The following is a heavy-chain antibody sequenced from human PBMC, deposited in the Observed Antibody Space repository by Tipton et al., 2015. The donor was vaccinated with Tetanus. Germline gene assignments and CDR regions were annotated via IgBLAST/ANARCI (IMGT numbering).Heavy chain of an antibody. CDR1: GFIFSSYG. CDR3: AREADCSGGSCFSGDFDN. J-gene: IGHJ4*02. V-gene: IGHV3-33*01. Sequence: PLRLSCAASGFIFSSYGIHWVRQAPGKGLEWVAVSWYDGTDKYYADSVKGRFTISRDNSKNILYLQMNSLRAEDTAVYYCAREADCSGGSCFSGDFDNWGQGTQVTVSS. D-gene: IGHD2-15*01. CDR2: SWYDGTDK.